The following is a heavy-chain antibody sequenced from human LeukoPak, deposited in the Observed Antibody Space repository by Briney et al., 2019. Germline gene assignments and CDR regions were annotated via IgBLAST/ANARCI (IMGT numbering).Heavy chain of an antibody. D-gene: IGHD3-10*01. V-gene: IGHV4-34*01. J-gene: IGHJ4*02. CDR2: INRSGST. CDR3: ARGRITMVRGVRTFDY. Sequence: PSETLSLTCAVYGGCFSGSYWSWIRQPPGKGLEWIGEINRSGSTNYNPSLKSRVTISVDTSKNQFSLKLSSVTAADTAVYYCARGRITMVRGVRTFDYWGQGTLVTVSS. CDR1: GGCFSGSY.